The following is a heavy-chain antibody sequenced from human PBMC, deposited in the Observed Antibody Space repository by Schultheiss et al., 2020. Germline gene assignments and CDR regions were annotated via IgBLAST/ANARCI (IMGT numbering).Heavy chain of an antibody. CDR3: ARLNDFWSGEQDAFDI. D-gene: IGHD3-3*01. Sequence: SATLSLTCTVSGGSISSSSYYWGWIRQPPGKGLEWIGEINHSGSTNYNPSLKSRVTISVDTSKNQFSLKLSSVTAADTAVYYCARLNDFWSGEQDAFDIWGQGTMVTVAS. V-gene: IGHV4-39*07. J-gene: IGHJ3*02. CDR2: INHSGST. CDR1: GGSISSSSYY.